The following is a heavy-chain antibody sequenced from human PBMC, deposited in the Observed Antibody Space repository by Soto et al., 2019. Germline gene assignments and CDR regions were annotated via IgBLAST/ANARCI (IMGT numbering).Heavy chain of an antibody. CDR2: INHSGST. V-gene: IGHV4-34*01. J-gene: IGHJ5*02. CDR3: ARQKFRPGRGFNWFDP. D-gene: IGHD3-10*01. CDR1: GGSFSGYY. Sequence: QVQLQQWGAGLLKPSETLSLTCAVYGGSFSGYYWSWIRQPPGKGLEWIGEINHSGSTNYNPSLKSRVTISVDTSKTQFPLKLSSVTAADTAVYYCARQKFRPGRGFNWFDPWGQGTLVTVSS.